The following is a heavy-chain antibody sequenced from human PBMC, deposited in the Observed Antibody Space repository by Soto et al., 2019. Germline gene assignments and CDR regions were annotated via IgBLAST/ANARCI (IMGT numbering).Heavy chain of an antibody. V-gene: IGHV3-48*02. Sequence: GGSLRLSCEVSGFTLSTYNMNWVRQAPGKGLECVSYISVTNAIFYADSVKGRFTVSRDNARNSLSLQMTSLRDEYTAVYYCVRANDWAFDQWGRRNLV. D-gene: IGHD3-9*01. CDR3: VRANDWAFDQ. CDR2: ISVTNAI. CDR1: GFTLSTYN. J-gene: IGHJ4*02.